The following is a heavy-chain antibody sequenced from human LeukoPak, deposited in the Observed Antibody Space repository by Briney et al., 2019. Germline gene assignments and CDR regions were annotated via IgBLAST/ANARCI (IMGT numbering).Heavy chain of an antibody. CDR2: INPNSGGT. CDR3: ARDQLLWGYYYYGMDV. J-gene: IGHJ6*02. V-gene: IGHV1-2*02. Sequence: ASVKVSCKASGYTFTGYYMHWVRQAPGQGLGWMGWINPNSGGTNYAQKFQGRVTMTRDTSISTAYMELSRLRSDDTAVYYCARDQLLWGYYYYGMDVWGQGTTVTVSS. D-gene: IGHD2-2*01. CDR1: GYTFTGYY.